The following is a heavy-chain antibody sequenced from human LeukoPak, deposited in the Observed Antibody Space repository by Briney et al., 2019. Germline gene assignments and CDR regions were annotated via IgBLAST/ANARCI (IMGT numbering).Heavy chain of an antibody. V-gene: IGHV4-34*01. CDR3: ARVNGVYAMLYYYYYYMDV. CDR1: GGSFSGYY. Sequence: SETLSLTCAVYGGSFSGYYWSWIRQPPGKGLEWIGEINHSGSTNYNPSLKSRVTISVDTSKNQLSLKLSSVTAADTAVYYCARVNGVYAMLYYYYYYMDVWGKGTTVTVSS. D-gene: IGHD2-8*01. J-gene: IGHJ6*03. CDR2: INHSGST.